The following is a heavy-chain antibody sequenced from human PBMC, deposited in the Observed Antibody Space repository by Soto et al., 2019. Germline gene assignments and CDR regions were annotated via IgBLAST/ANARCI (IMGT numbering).Heavy chain of an antibody. Sequence: QVQLVQSGAEVKKPGASVKVSCKASGYTFTSYAMHWVRQAPGQRLEWMGWINAGNGNTKYTQKFQGRVTITRDTSASTAYMELSSRRSEDTAVYYCARTTRGGDWFDPWGQGTLVTVSS. CDR2: INAGNGNT. V-gene: IGHV1-3*01. CDR3: ARTTRGGDWFDP. D-gene: IGHD1-1*01. J-gene: IGHJ5*02. CDR1: GYTFTSYA.